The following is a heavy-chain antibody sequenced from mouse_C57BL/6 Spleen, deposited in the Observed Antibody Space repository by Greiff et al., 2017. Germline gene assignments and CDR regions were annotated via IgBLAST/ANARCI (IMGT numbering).Heavy chain of an antibody. V-gene: IGHV10-1*01. CDR2: IRSKSNNYAT. CDR3: VSEPGAMDY. J-gene: IGHJ4*01. D-gene: IGHD3-1*01. Sequence: EVQGVESGGGLVQPKGSLKLSCAASGFSFNTYAMNWVRQAPGKGLEWVACIRSKSNNYATYYADSVKDRFTNSRDNSESKLYLQMNNLKAEDKAMNDCVSEPGAMDYWGQGTSVTVSA. CDR1: GFSFNTYA.